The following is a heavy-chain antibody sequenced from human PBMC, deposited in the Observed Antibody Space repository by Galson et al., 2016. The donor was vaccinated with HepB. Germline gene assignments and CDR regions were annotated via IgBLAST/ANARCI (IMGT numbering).Heavy chain of an antibody. J-gene: IGHJ3*02. Sequence: SVKVSCKVSGYILSNLSMHWVRQVPGEGLEWMGGVDPEAGEKIYEQKLKGRVSMTEDTSTNTAYMDLSRLTSEDTATYYCAPRSYDDVCKGAFDIWGQGTMVTVSS. CDR3: APRSYDDVCKGAFDI. CDR2: VDPEAGEK. CDR1: GYILSNLS. V-gene: IGHV1-24*01. D-gene: IGHD3-16*01.